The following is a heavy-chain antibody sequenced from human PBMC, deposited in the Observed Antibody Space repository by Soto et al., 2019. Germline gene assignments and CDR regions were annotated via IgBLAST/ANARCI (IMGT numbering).Heavy chain of an antibody. Sequence: HVQLLQSGGELKKPGASVKVSCNTSGYTFNTYFITWVRQAPGQGLELMGWISPHNGNTNYAEKFQGRVTMTADTITKTAYMELRNLRIDDTAVYYCARDTGNSFDYWGQGTPVTVSS. V-gene: IGHV1-18*01. CDR2: ISPHNGNT. J-gene: IGHJ4*02. CDR1: GYTFNTYF. CDR3: ARDTGNSFDY.